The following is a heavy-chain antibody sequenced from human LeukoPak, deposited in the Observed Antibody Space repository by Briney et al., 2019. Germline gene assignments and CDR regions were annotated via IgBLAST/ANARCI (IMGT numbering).Heavy chain of an antibody. Sequence: GGSLRLSCAASGFTFSSYWMSWARQAPGKGLEWVSAISGSGGSTYFADYVKGRFTISRDNSKNSLFVQMNSLRAEDTAVYFCAKSRSGSANWALQIFDNWGQGTLVTVSS. D-gene: IGHD1-1*01. CDR2: ISGSGGST. V-gene: IGHV3-23*01. CDR3: AKSRSGSANWALQIFDN. J-gene: IGHJ4*02. CDR1: GFTFSSYW.